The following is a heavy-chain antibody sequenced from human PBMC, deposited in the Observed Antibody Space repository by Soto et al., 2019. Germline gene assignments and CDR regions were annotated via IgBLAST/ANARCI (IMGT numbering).Heavy chain of an antibody. CDR2: IYHSGST. Sequence: SETLSLTCAVSDYSISSGYYWGWIRQPPGKGLEWIGSIYHSGSTYYNPSLKSRVTISVDTSKNQFSLKLSSVTAADTAVYYCARDSDSSGYYYFDYWGQGTLVTVSS. J-gene: IGHJ4*02. CDR3: ARDSDSSGYYYFDY. CDR1: DYSISSGYY. D-gene: IGHD3-22*01. V-gene: IGHV4-38-2*02.